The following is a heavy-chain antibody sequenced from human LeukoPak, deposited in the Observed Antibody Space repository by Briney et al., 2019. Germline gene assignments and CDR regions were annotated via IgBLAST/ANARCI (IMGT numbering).Heavy chain of an antibody. Sequence: PSETLSLTCAVYGGSFSGYYWSWIRQPPGKGLEWIGYIYYSGSTNYNPSLKSRVTISVDTSKNQFSLKLSSVTAADTAVYYCARGEDYYDSSGYYYAYWGQGTLVTVSS. D-gene: IGHD3-22*01. J-gene: IGHJ4*02. CDR3: ARGEDYYDSSGYYYAY. CDR2: IYYSGST. V-gene: IGHV4-59*01. CDR1: GGSFSGYY.